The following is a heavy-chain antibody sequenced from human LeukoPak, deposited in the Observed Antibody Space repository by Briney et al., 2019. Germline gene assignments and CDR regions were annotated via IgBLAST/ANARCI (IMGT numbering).Heavy chain of an antibody. J-gene: IGHJ5*02. D-gene: IGHD4-17*01. V-gene: IGHV3-48*02. CDR3: PRGPDYGDYVGNWFDP. Sequence: PGGSLRLSCAASGFIFSSYSMNWVRQAPGKGLEWVSYISSSGNIIYYADSLKGRFTIYRDNAKNSLYLLMSSLRDEDTAVYYCPRGPDYGDYVGNWFDPWGQGTLVTVSS. CDR2: ISSSGNII. CDR1: GFIFSSYS.